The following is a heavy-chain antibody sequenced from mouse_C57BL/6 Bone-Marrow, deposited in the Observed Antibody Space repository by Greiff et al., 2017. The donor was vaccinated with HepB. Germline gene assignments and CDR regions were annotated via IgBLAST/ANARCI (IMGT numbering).Heavy chain of an antibody. CDR2: IRLKSDNYAT. D-gene: IGHD4-1*01. V-gene: IGHV6-3*01. Sequence: EVQGVESGGGLVQPGGSMKLSCVASGFTFSNYWMNWVRQSPEKGLEWVAQIRLKSDNYATHYAESVKGRFTISRDDSKSSVYLQMNNLRAEDTGIYYCTGTGTSGDYWGQGTTLTVSS. CDR3: TGTGTSGDY. J-gene: IGHJ2*01. CDR1: GFTFSNYW.